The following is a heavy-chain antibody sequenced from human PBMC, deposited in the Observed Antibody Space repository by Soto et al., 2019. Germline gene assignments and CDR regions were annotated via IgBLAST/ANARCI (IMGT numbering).Heavy chain of an antibody. CDR2: ISYDGSNK. V-gene: IGHV3-30-3*01. J-gene: IGHJ4*02. Sequence: QVQLVESGGGVVQPGRSLRLSCAASGFTFSSYAIHWVRQAPGKGLEWVALISYDGSNKYYEDSVKGRFTIYRDNSKNTLYLQMNSLRAEDTAVYYCARGEHYHILTGPDYWGQGTLVTVSS. CDR3: ARGEHYHILTGPDY. CDR1: GFTFSSYA. D-gene: IGHD3-9*01.